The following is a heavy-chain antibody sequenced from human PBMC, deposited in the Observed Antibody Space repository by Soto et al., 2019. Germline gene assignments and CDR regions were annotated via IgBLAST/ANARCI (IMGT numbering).Heavy chain of an antibody. CDR3: ARHGYTSGRTYFDY. D-gene: IGHD6-19*01. CDR1: GGSIGSSSYY. Sequence: SETLSLTCTVSGGSIGSSSYYWGWIRQPPGKGLEWIGSIYDRGSTYSNTSLKSRLTKSLDTSKNQFSLKLTSVTAADTAVYYCARHGYTSGRTYFDYWGQGTLVTVSS. V-gene: IGHV4-39*01. CDR2: IYDRGST. J-gene: IGHJ4*02.